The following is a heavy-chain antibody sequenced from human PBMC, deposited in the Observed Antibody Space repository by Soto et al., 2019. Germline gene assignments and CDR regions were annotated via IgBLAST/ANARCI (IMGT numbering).Heavy chain of an antibody. Sequence: SETLSLTCTVGSISTYYWNWIRQPPGKGLEWIGYIYYMGRTNYNPSLKSRVTMSIDTSKNQFSLKLSSVAAADTAVYYCARDPVGVTHFDYWGQGALVTVSS. D-gene: IGHD1-26*01. CDR3: ARDPVGVTHFDY. J-gene: IGHJ4*02. CDR2: IYYMGRT. CDR1: SISTYY. V-gene: IGHV4-59*13.